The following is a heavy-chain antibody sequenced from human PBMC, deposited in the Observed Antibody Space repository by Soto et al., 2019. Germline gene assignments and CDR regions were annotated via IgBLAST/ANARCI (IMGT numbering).Heavy chain of an antibody. CDR1: GGSISSYY. Sequence: TLSLTCTVSGGSISSYYWSWIRQPPGKGLEWIGYIYYSGSTNYNPSLKSRVTISVDTSKNQFSLKLSSVTAADTAVYYCARDPGGYYYYGMDVWGQGTTVTVSS. CDR2: IYYSGST. J-gene: IGHJ6*02. V-gene: IGHV4-59*01. CDR3: ARDPGGYYYYGMDV.